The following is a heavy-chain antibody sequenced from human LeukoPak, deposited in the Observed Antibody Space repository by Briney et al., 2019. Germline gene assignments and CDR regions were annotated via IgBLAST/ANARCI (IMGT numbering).Heavy chain of an antibody. CDR3: ARAGITKKASSYFDY. J-gene: IGHJ4*02. CDR1: AFTFSSNS. D-gene: IGHD3-10*01. CDR2: TSSSSSYI. V-gene: IGHV3-21*01. Sequence: GGSLRLSCAASAFTFSSNSMNWVRQAQGMGLEWVSSTSSSSSYIYYADSVKGRFTISRDNAKNSPYLQMNSLRAEDTAVYYCARAGITKKASSYFDYWGQGTLVTVSS.